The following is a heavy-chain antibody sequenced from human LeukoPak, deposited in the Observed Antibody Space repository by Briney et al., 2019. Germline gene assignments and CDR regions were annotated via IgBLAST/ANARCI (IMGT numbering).Heavy chain of an antibody. CDR3: AKDRGVRGVIAWFDP. CDR2: ISGSGGST. V-gene: IGHV3-23*01. J-gene: IGHJ5*02. CDR1: GFTFSSYG. Sequence: PGGSLRLSCAAPGFTFSSYGMSWVRQAPGKGLEWVSAISGSGGSTYYADSVKGRFTISRDNSKNTLYLQMNSLRAEDTAVYYCAKDRGVRGVIAWFDPWGQGTLVTVSS. D-gene: IGHD3-10*01.